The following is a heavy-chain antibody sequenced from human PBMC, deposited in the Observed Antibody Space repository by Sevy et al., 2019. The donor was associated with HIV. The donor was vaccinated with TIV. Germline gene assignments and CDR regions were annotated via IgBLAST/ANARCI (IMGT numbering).Heavy chain of an antibody. D-gene: IGHD5-12*01. CDR2: INDSGST. Sequence: SETLSLTCAVYGGSFSGYFWSWIRQPPGKGLEWIGEINDSGSTNYNPSLKSRVTISVDTSKNQFSLKLSSVTAADTAVYYCARVSGYAYAFDIWGQGTMVTVSS. CDR3: ARVSGYAYAFDI. V-gene: IGHV4-34*01. J-gene: IGHJ3*02. CDR1: GGSFSGYF.